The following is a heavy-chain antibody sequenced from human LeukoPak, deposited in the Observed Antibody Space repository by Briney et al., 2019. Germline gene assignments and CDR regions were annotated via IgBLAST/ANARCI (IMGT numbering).Heavy chain of an antibody. J-gene: IGHJ4*02. CDR1: GGSISSGSYY. CDR3: ARASGSYYGRGHYFDY. CDR2: IYTSGST. Sequence: SQTLSLTRTVSGGSISSGSYYWSWIRQPAGKGLEWIGRIYTSGSTNYNPSLKSRVTISVDTSKNQFSLKLSSVTAADTAVYYCARASGSYYGRGHYFDYWGQGTLVTVSS. V-gene: IGHV4-61*02. D-gene: IGHD1-26*01.